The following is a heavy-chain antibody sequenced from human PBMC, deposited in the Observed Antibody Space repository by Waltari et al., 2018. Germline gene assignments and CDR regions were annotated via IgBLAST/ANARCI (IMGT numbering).Heavy chain of an antibody. CDR1: GFTFSSYS. Sequence: EVQLVESGGGLVKPGGSLRLSCAASGFTFSSYSMNWVRQAPGKGLEWVYSISTSSSYIYYADSVKGRFTNSRDNAKNSLYLQMNSLRAEDTAVYYCARGRFCSGGSCHHYFDYWGQGTLVTVSS. CDR3: ARGRFCSGGSCHHYFDY. V-gene: IGHV3-21*01. J-gene: IGHJ4*02. D-gene: IGHD2-15*01. CDR2: ISTSSSYI.